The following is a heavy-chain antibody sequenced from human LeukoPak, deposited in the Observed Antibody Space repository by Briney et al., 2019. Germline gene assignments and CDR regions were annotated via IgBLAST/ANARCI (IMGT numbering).Heavy chain of an antibody. CDR1: GFTVSSNY. V-gene: IGHV3-23*01. D-gene: IGHD3-3*01. CDR2: ISGSGGST. Sequence: GGSLRLSCAASGFTVSSNYMSWVRQAPGKGLEWVSAISGSGGSTYYADSVKGRFTISRDNSKNTLYLQMNSLRAEDTAVYYCAKDPGYDFWSGYSQNWFDPWGQGTLVTVSS. J-gene: IGHJ5*02. CDR3: AKDPGYDFWSGYSQNWFDP.